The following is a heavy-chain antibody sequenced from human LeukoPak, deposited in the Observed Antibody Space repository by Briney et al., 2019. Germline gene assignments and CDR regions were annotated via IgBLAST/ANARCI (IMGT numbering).Heavy chain of an antibody. J-gene: IGHJ4*02. V-gene: IGHV1-2*02. D-gene: IGHD1-26*01. Sequence: ASVKVSCKASGYTVTGYYMHWVRQAPGQGLEWMGWINPNSGGTNYAQKFQGRVTMTRDTSISTAYMELSRLRSDDTAVYYCAREGGSYRRSDNYFDYWGQGTLVTVSS. CDR2: INPNSGGT. CDR1: GYTVTGYY. CDR3: AREGGSYRRSDNYFDY.